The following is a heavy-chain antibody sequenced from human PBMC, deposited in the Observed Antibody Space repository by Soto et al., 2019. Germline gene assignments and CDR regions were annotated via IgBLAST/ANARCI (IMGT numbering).Heavy chain of an antibody. D-gene: IGHD3-22*01. Sequence: AASVKVSCKASGYNFHRYYLHWVRQAPGARLEWLGRISPSTGGAIYAQKYRGRVTLTRDTSISTGYMDLSSLRSDDTAVYYCARANQMVICPYDYPMDVWGQGTPVTVSS. CDR1: GYNFHRYY. J-gene: IGHJ6*02. CDR2: ISPSTGGA. V-gene: IGHV1-2*06. CDR3: ARANQMVICPYDYPMDV.